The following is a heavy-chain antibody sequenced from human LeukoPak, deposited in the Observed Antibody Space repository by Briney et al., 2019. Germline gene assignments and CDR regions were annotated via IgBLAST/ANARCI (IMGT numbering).Heavy chain of an antibody. J-gene: IGHJ3*02. CDR2: INHSGST. V-gene: IGHV4-34*01. CDR1: GGSFSGYY. D-gene: IGHD3-22*01. Sequence: SETLSLTCAVYGGSFSGYYWSWIRQPPGKGLEWIGEINHSGSTNYNPSLKSRVTISVDTSKNQFSLNLSSVAAADTAVYYCARDDPYYYDSSGYYYVTGKPGAFDIWGQGTMVTVSS. CDR3: ARDDPYYYDSSGYYYVTGKPGAFDI.